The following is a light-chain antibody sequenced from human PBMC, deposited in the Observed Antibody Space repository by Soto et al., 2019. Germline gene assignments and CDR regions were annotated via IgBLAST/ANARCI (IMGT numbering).Light chain of an antibody. J-gene: IGLJ3*02. CDR2: SNI. Sequence: QSVLTQPPSMSGAPGQRVTISCTGSSSDIGAGYDVHWYQQFPGTAPKLLIYSNINRPSGVPDRFSCSKSGTSASLAITGLQAEDEADYYCQSYDSSLGGSKGVFGGGTKVTVL. CDR1: SSDIGAGYD. CDR3: QSYDSSLGGSKGV. V-gene: IGLV1-40*01.